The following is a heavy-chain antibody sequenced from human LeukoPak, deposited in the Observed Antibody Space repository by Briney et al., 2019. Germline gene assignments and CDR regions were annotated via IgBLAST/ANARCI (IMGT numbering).Heavy chain of an antibody. D-gene: IGHD3-10*01. V-gene: IGHV4-59*12. CDR1: GGSISSYY. CDR2: IYYSGST. J-gene: IGHJ4*02. Sequence: SETLSLTCTVSGGSISSYYWSWIRQPPGKGLEWIGYIYYSGSTNYNPSLKSRVTISVDTSKNQFSLKLSSVTAADTAVYYCARGRSYYGSGSPFYYWGQGTLVTVSS. CDR3: ARGRSYYGSGSPFYY.